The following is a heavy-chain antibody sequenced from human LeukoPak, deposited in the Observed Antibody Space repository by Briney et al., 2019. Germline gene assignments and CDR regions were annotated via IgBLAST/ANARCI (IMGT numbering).Heavy chain of an antibody. CDR1: GGSISSYY. V-gene: IGHV4-4*08. J-gene: IGHJ5*02. Sequence: SETLSLTCTVSGGSISSYYWSWIRQPPGKGLEWIGRIYTSGSTNYNPSLKSRVTISVDTSKNQFSLKLSSVTAADTAVYYCARVGPKTNWFDPWGQGTLVTVSS. CDR3: ARVGPKTNWFDP. CDR2: IYTSGST.